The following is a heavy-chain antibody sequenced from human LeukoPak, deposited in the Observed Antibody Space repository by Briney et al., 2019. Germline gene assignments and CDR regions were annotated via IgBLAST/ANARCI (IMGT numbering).Heavy chain of an antibody. V-gene: IGHV4-39*07. CDR1: GGSVSSGSYY. J-gene: IGHJ6*03. Sequence: PSETLSLTCTVSGGSVSSGSYYWGWIRQPPGKGLEWIGNIYYSGSTYYNPSLKSRVTISVETSKNQFSLKLSSVTAADTAVYYCARGGYDSSGYLYYYYYMDVWGKGTTVTVSS. CDR2: IYYSGST. D-gene: IGHD3-22*01. CDR3: ARGGYDSSGYLYYYYYMDV.